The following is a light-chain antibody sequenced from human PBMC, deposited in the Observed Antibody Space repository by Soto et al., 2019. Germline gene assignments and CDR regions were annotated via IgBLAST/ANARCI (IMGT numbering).Light chain of an antibody. CDR3: SSYTHTSTPSCV. CDR2: EVT. Sequence: QSALTQPASVSGSPGQSITISCTGTSNDVGGYNYVSWYQQHPGKAPKLMIYEVTDRPWGVSNRFSGSKSGNTASLTISGLQAEDEADYYCSSYTHTSTPSCVFGTGTK. J-gene: IGLJ1*01. CDR1: SNDVGGYNY. V-gene: IGLV2-14*01.